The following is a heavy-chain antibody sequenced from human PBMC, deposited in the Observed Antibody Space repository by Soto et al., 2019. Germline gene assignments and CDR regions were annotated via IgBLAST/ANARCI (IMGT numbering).Heavy chain of an antibody. J-gene: IGHJ4*02. Sequence: QITLKESGPTLVKPTQTLTLTCTFSGFSLTTDRVGVGWIRQPPGEALEWLAVIYWDDIKTYRPSLERRLTSTKDTSKNQVALTMTNMDCLDTATYYCAHAYGGRSLYWGQGTLVTVSS. D-gene: IGHD1-26*01. V-gene: IGHV2-5*02. CDR3: AHAYGGRSLY. CDR1: GFSLTTDRVG. CDR2: IYWDDIK.